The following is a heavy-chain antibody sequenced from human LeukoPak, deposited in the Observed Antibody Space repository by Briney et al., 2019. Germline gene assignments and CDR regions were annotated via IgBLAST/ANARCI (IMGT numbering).Heavy chain of an antibody. CDR1: GFTFSSYA. D-gene: IGHD1-26*01. CDR2: ISGSGGST. J-gene: IGHJ3*02. Sequence: SGGSLRLSCAASGFTFSSYAMSWVRQAPGKGLEWVSAISGSGGSTYYADSVKGRFTISRDNSKNTLYLQMNSLRAEDTAVYYCAKDERGSPGAFDIWGQGTMVTVSS. CDR3: AKDERGSPGAFDI. V-gene: IGHV3-23*01.